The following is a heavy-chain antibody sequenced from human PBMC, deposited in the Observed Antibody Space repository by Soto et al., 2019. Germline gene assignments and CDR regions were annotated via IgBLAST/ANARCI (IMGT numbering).Heavy chain of an antibody. Sequence: QLQLQESGPGLVKPSETLSLTCTVSGGSISSGPYSWGWIRQPPGEGLEWIGTFHYSENTYYNPSLESRVTISVDTSKNQFSLKVTSVTVADTAVYYCARLGGYCSSTSTNCYSYYGMDVWGQGTTVTVSS. CDR2: FHYSENT. V-gene: IGHV4-39*01. J-gene: IGHJ6*02. CDR3: ARLGGYCSSTSTNCYSYYGMDV. D-gene: IGHD2-2*01. CDR1: GGSISSGPYS.